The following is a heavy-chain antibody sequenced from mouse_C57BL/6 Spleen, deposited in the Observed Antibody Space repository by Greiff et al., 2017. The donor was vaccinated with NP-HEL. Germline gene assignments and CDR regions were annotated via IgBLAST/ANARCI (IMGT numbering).Heavy chain of an antibody. CDR3: ARMDYDYDDSWYFDV. D-gene: IGHD2-4*01. V-gene: IGHV1-76*01. CDR1: GYTFTDYY. CDR2: IDPGSGNT. J-gene: IGHJ1*03. Sequence: QVQLQQSGAELVRPGASVKLSCKASGYTFTDYYINWVKQRPGQGLEWIARIDPGSGNTYYNEKFKGKATLTAEKSSSTAYMQLSSLTSEDSAVYFCARMDYDYDDSWYFDVWGTGTTVTVSS.